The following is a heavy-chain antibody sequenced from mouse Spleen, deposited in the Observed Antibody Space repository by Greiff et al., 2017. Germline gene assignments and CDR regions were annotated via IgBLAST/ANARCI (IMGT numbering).Heavy chain of an antibody. D-gene: IGHD2-4*01. CDR1: GYTFTDYE. V-gene: IGHV1-15*01. CDR2: IDPETGGT. J-gene: IGHJ2*01. CDR3: TSRSTMITTGGVDY. Sequence: QVQLQQSGAELVRPGASVTLSCKASGYTFTDYEMHWVKQTPVHGLEWNGAIDPETGGTAYNQKFKGKAILTADKSSSTAYMELRSLTSEDSAVYYCTSRSTMITTGGVDYWGQGTTLTVSS.